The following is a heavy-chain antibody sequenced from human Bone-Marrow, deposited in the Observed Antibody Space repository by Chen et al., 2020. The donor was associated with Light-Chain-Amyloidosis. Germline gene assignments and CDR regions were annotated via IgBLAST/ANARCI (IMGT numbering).Heavy chain of an antibody. CDR3: ARRGSTGTAVDY. V-gene: IGHV3-21*01. CDR1: GFTFSTYG. Sequence: EVQLVESGGGLVKPGGSLRLPCAASGFTFSTYGMNWVRQAPGKGLEWVSSISSTSSYIYYADSVKGRFTISRDNAKNSLYLQINSLRAEDTAVYYCARRGSTGTAVDYWGQGTLVTVSS. CDR2: ISSTSSYI. J-gene: IGHJ4*02. D-gene: IGHD4-4*01.